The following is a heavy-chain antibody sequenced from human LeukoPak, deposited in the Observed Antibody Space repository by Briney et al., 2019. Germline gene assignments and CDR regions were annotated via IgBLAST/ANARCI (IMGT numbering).Heavy chain of an antibody. CDR3: ARSYRATAGIVDV. Sequence: GASLRLSCAASGFTFSSYAVSWVRQAPGKGLEWVSTIGGSGISTYYADSVKGRFTISRDNSKNTLYVQMNSLRAEDTALYYCARSYRATAGIVDVWGQGTTVTVSS. J-gene: IGHJ6*02. CDR2: IGGSGIST. D-gene: IGHD6-13*01. V-gene: IGHV3-23*01. CDR1: GFTFSSYA.